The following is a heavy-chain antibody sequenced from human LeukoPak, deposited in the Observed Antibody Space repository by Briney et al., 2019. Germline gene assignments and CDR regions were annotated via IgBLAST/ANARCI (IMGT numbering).Heavy chain of an antibody. CDR1: GGSISSGGYY. J-gene: IGHJ4*02. Sequence: SETLSLTCTVSGGSISSGGYYWSWIRQHPGKGLEWIGYIYYSGSTYYNPSLKSRVTISVDTSKNQFSLKLSSVTAADTAVYYCARHYYYGSGTYYWGQGTLVTVSS. D-gene: IGHD3-10*01. CDR2: IYYSGST. CDR3: ARHYYYGSGTYY. V-gene: IGHV4-31*03.